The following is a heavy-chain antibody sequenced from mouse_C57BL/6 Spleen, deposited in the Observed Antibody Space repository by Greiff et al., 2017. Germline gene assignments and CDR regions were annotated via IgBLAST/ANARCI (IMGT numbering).Heavy chain of an antibody. CDR1: GFSFNTYA. D-gene: IGHD2-4*01. J-gene: IGHJ4*01. Sequence: EVNLVESGGGLVQPKGSLKLSCAASGFSFNTYAMNWVRQAPGKGLEWVARIRSKSNNYATYYADSVKDRFTISRDDSESMLYLQMNNLKTEDTAMYYCVRVYYDYEAGAMDYWGQGTSVTVSS. CDR3: VRVYYDYEAGAMDY. CDR2: IRSKSNNYAT. V-gene: IGHV10-1*01.